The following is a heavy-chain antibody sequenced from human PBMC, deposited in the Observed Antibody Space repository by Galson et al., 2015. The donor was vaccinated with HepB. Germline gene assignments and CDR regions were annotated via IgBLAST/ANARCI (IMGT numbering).Heavy chain of an antibody. CDR3: ANLVVPAAPLRYYYYYGMDV. Sequence: SVKVSCKASGGTFSSYAISWVRQAPGQGLEWMGGIIPIFGTANYAQKFQGRVTITADKSTSTAYMELSSLRSEDTAVYYCANLVVPAAPLRYYYYYGMDVWGQGTTVTVSS. CDR1: GGTFSSYA. CDR2: IIPIFGTA. V-gene: IGHV1-69*06. J-gene: IGHJ6*02. D-gene: IGHD2-2*01.